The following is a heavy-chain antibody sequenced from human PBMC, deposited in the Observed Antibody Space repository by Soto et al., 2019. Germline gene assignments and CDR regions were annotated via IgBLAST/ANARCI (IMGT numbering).Heavy chain of an antibody. J-gene: IGHJ4*02. CDR1: GFTFSNYD. D-gene: IGHD3-22*01. CDR3: ARDPPDDSSGYFSLDY. Sequence: PGGSLRLSCAASGFTFSNYDMHWVRQTAGKGLEWISAIGTAGDTYYPDSVKGRFTVSRENAKNSLYLQMNSLRAGDTAVYYCARDPPDDSSGYFSLDYWGQGTLVTVSS. CDR2: IGTAGDT. V-gene: IGHV3-13*01.